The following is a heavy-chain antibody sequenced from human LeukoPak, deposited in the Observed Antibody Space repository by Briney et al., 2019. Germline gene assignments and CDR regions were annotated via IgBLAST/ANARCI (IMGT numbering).Heavy chain of an antibody. CDR1: GFTFSSYS. V-gene: IGHV3-21*01. CDR3: ARVRSYDYVWGSYRYSPDY. D-gene: IGHD3-16*02. Sequence: PGGSLRLSCAASGFTFSSYSMNWVRQAPGKGLEWVSSISSSSSYIYYADSVKGRFTISRDNAKNSLYLQMNSLRAEDTAVYYCARVRSYDYVWGSYRYSPDYWGQGTLATVSS. J-gene: IGHJ4*02. CDR2: ISSSSSYI.